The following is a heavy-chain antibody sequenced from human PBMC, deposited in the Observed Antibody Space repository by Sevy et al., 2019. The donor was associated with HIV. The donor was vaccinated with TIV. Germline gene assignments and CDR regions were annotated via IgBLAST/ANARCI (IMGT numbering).Heavy chain of an antibody. D-gene: IGHD1-26*01. Sequence: QQGGSLRLSCTASGFIFGDYGMSWVRQAPGKGLEWIAFFKSKIHGGTTENAASVKGRFTISRDDSKNIVYLQMSNLKTEDTAVYYCTRWSGSQSIFDYWGQGTLVTVSS. CDR2: FKSKIHGGTT. CDR1: GFIFGDYG. V-gene: IGHV3-49*04. CDR3: TRWSGSQSIFDY. J-gene: IGHJ4*02.